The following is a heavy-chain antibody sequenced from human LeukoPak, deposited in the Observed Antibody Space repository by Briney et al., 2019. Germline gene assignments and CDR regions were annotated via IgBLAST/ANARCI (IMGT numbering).Heavy chain of an antibody. Sequence: GGSLRLSCAASGFTFSSYWMSWVRQAPGKGLEWVANIKQDGSEKYYVDSVKGRFTISRDNAKNSLYLQMNSLRAEDTAVYYCAGIYCGGDCPPDAFDIWGQGTMVTVSS. CDR2: IKQDGSEK. V-gene: IGHV3-7*01. CDR1: GFTFSSYW. D-gene: IGHD2-21*02. J-gene: IGHJ3*02. CDR3: AGIYCGGDCPPDAFDI.